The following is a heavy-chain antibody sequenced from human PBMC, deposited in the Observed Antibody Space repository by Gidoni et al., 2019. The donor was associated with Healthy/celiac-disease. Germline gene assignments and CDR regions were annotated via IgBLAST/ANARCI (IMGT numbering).Heavy chain of an antibody. J-gene: IGHJ4*02. V-gene: IGHV3-23*01. CDR3: AKATGYSSGWGFDY. CDR1: GFTFSSYA. Sequence: EVQLLESGGGLVQPGGSLRLPCSASGFTFSSYAMSWVRQAPGKGLEWVSAISGSGGSTYYADSVKGRFTISRDNSKNTLYLQMNSLRAEDTAVYYCAKATGYSSGWGFDYWGQGTLVTVSS. D-gene: IGHD6-19*01. CDR2: ISGSGGST.